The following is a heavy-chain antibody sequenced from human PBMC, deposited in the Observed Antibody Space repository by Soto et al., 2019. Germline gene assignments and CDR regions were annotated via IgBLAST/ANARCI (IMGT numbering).Heavy chain of an antibody. CDR1: GFTFSSYG. Sequence: GGSLRLSCAASGFTFSSYGMHWVRQAPGKGLEWVAVIWYAGGNKYYVDSVKGRFTISRDNSKNTRYLQMKSLRAEDTVAFYCARLNSGHERTIYYYYRDVWGKGTTVTVSS. J-gene: IGHJ6*03. CDR3: ARLNSGHERTIYYYYRDV. D-gene: IGHD1-26*01. CDR2: IWYAGGNK. V-gene: IGHV3-33*01.